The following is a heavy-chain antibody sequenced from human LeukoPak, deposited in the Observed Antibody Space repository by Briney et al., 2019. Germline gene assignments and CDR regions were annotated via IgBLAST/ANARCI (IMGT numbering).Heavy chain of an antibody. V-gene: IGHV3-30*02. J-gene: IGHJ6*03. CDR2: IRYDGSNK. CDR1: GFTFSSYG. Sequence: PGGSLRLSCAASGFTFSSYGMHWVRQAPGKGLEWVAFIRYDGSNKYYADSVKGRFTISRDNSKNTLYLQMNSLRAEDTAVYYCAKDSEKLHYYYYMDVWGNGATVTVSS. CDR3: AKDSEKLHYYYYMDV.